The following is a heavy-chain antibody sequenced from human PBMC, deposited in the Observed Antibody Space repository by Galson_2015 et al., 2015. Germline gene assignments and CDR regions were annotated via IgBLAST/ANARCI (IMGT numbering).Heavy chain of an antibody. J-gene: IGHJ6*02. V-gene: IGHV3-23*01. Sequence: SLRLSCAASGFSFSRCAMRWVRQAPGKGLEWVSAISNSGATTQYTDSVKGRFTISRDNSKNTLYLQMNSLRAEDTAVYYCAKLGGDSSPYGMDVWGQGTAVTVSS. CDR3: AKLGGDSSPYGMDV. CDR2: ISNSGATT. CDR1: GFSFSRCA. D-gene: IGHD3-16*01.